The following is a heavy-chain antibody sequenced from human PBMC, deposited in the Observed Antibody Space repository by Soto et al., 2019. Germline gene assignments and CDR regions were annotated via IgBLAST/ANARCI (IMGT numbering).Heavy chain of an antibody. J-gene: IGHJ5*02. CDR2: IYYSGST. D-gene: IGHD6-6*01. CDR3: ARLQYSSLNWFDP. CDR1: GGPISSSTYY. V-gene: IGHV4-39*01. Sequence: PSETLSLTCTVSGGPISSSTYYWGWIRQPPGKGLEWIGSIYYSGSTYYTPSLWSRVTMSVDTSKNQFSLNLNSVTAADTAVYYCARLQYSSLNWFDPWGQGTLVTVSS.